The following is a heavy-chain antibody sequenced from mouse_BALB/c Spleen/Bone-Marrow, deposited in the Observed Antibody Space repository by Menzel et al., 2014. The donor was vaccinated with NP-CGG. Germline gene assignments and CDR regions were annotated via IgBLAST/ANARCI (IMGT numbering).Heavy chain of an antibody. J-gene: IGHJ2*01. CDR1: GYTFTDHY. CDR2: IYPGSGNT. V-gene: IGHV1-84*02. Sequence: QVQLQQSRPELVKPGASVKISCKASGYTFTDHYINWVKQKPGQGLEWIGWIYPGSGNTKYNEKFKGKATLTVDTSSSTAYMQLSSLASEDSAVYLCARRGWGRLRPLDYWGQGTTLTVSS. CDR3: ARRGWGRLRPLDY. D-gene: IGHD2-2*01.